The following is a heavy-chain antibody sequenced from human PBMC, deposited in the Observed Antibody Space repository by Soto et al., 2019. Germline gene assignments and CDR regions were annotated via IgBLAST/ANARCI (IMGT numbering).Heavy chain of an antibody. Sequence: PSETLSLTCAVYGGSFSGYYWSWIRQPPGKGLEWIGEINHSGSTNYNPSLKSRVTISVDTSKNQFSLKLSSVTAADTAVYYCERWWRTVSAIDYWGQGTLVTVSS. D-gene: IGHD4-17*01. V-gene: IGHV4-34*01. J-gene: IGHJ4*02. CDR2: INHSGST. CDR3: ERWWRTVSAIDY. CDR1: GGSFSGYY.